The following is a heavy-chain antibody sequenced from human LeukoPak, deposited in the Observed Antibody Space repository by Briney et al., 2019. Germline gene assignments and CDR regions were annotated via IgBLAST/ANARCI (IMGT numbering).Heavy chain of an antibody. V-gene: IGHV4-34*01. D-gene: IGHD3-22*01. Sequence: SETLSLTCAVYGGSFSGYYWSWIRQPPGKGLEWIGEINHSGSTNYNPSLKSRVTISVDTSKNQFSLKLSSVTAADTAVYYCAKELSPGIVVVTGGFDYWGQGTLVTVSS. CDR1: GGSFSGYY. J-gene: IGHJ4*02. CDR2: INHSGST. CDR3: AKELSPGIVVVTGGFDY.